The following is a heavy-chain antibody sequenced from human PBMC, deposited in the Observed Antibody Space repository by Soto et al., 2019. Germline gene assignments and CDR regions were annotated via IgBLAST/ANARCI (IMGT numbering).Heavy chain of an antibody. CDR1: GFTFSSYG. CDR2: IWYDGSNK. CDR3: ARAAYYGDYGSFGLFS. Sequence: QVQLVESGGGVVQPGRSLRLSCAASGFTFSSYGMHWVRQAPGKGLEWVAVIWYDGSNKYYADSVKGRFTISRDNSKNTLYLQMNSLRAGDTAVYYCARAAYYGDYGSFGLFSWGQGTLVTVSS. J-gene: IGHJ4*02. D-gene: IGHD4-17*01. V-gene: IGHV3-33*01.